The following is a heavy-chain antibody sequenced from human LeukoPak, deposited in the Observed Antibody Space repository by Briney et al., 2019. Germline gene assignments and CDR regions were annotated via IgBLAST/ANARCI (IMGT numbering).Heavy chain of an antibody. CDR2: FSPKTGGS. CDR1: GYTFIGHY. Sequence: ASVKVSCKTSGYTFIGHYMHWVRQAPGHGLEWMGWFSPKTGGSHFAQKFRGRVAMTTDTSISTAYLELSSLGSDDTAVYYCVRDSGGSYYYPSDYWGQGTLVTVSS. CDR3: VRDSGGSYYYPSDY. D-gene: IGHD1-26*01. J-gene: IGHJ4*02. V-gene: IGHV1-2*02.